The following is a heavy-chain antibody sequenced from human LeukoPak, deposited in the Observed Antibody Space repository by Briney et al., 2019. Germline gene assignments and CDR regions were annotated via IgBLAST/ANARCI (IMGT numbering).Heavy chain of an antibody. V-gene: IGHV3-30*02. CDR3: AKDGGGTIFGMVIILHYMDV. CDR1: GFTFSSYG. Sequence: PGGSLRLSCAASGFTFSSYGMHWVRQAPGKGLEWVAFIRYDGSNKYYADSVKGRFTISRDNSKNTLYLQMNSLRAEDTAVYSCAKDGGGTIFGMVIILHYMDVWGKGTTVTVSS. D-gene: IGHD3-3*01. J-gene: IGHJ6*03. CDR2: IRYDGSNK.